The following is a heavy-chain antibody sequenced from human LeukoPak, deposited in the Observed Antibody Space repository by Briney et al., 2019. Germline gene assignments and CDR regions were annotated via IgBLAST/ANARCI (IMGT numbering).Heavy chain of an antibody. CDR1: GFTFSSYG. Sequence: WRSLRLSCAASGFTFSSYGMHWVRQAPSKGLEWVAVIWYDGSNKYYADSVKGRFTISRDNSKNTLYLQMNSLRAEDTAVYYCARDPGDYYGSGSSDAFDIWGQGTIVTVSS. D-gene: IGHD3-10*01. J-gene: IGHJ3*02. V-gene: IGHV3-33*01. CDR2: IWYDGSNK. CDR3: ARDPGDYYGSGSSDAFDI.